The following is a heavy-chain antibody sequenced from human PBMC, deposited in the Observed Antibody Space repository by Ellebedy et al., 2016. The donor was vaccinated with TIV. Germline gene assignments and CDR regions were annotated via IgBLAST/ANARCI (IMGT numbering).Heavy chain of an antibody. J-gene: IGHJ5*01. CDR2: IYYSGNT. CDR1: GGSISRSSYY. Sequence: PSETLSLTCTVSGGSISRSSYYWGWFRQPPGKGLEWIGNIYYSGNTDYNPSLKSRVSISVDTSKYQFSLKLRSVTAADTAVYYCARNPPTYNWVDSWGQGTLVTVSS. CDR3: ARNPPTYNWVDS. V-gene: IGHV4-39*01.